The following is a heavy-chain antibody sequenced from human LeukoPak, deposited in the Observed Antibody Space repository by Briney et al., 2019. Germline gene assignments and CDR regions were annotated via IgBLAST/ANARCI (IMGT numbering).Heavy chain of an antibody. V-gene: IGHV1-46*01. J-gene: IGHJ4*02. Sequence: ASVKVSRKASGYTFTSYYIHWVRQAPGQGLEWMGIINPSGGTTTYAQKFQGRVTMTRDTSTSTVYMELSSLRSDDTAVYYCARVGKMGNSGSYSGSYYAYDCWGQGTLVTVSS. CDR1: GYTFTSYY. D-gene: IGHD1-26*01. CDR2: INPSGGTT. CDR3: ARVGKMGNSGSYSGSYYAYDC.